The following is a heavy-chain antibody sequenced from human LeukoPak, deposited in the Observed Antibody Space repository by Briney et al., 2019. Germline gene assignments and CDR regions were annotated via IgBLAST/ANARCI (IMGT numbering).Heavy chain of an antibody. CDR1: GFTFDSYS. D-gene: IGHD3-3*01. V-gene: IGHV3-21*01. J-gene: IGHJ4*02. Sequence: GGSLRLSCAASGFTFDSYSMNWVRQAPGKGLEWVSSISSSGIYIYYADSVKGRFTISRDNAKNSLYLQMNSLRAEDAAMYYCAKTRGLKWSGYCTAFDYWGQGTLVTVSS. CDR3: AKTRGLKWSGYCTAFDY. CDR2: ISSSGIYI.